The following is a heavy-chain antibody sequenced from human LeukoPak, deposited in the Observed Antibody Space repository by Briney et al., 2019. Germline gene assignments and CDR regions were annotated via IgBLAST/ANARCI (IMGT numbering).Heavy chain of an antibody. D-gene: IGHD2-15*01. J-gene: IGHJ4*02. V-gene: IGHV3-74*01. Sequence: GGSLRLSCAASGFTFSSYWMHWVRQAPGKGLVWVSRINTDGSSTSYADSVKGRFTISRDNAKNTLYLQMNSLRAEGTAVYYCARGVDCSGGSCYGGYFDYWGQGTLVTVSS. CDR2: INTDGSST. CDR1: GFTFSSYW. CDR3: ARGVDCSGGSCYGGYFDY.